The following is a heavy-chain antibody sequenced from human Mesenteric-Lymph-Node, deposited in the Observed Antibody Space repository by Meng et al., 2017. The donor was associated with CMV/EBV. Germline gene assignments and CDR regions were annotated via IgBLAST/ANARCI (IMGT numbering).Heavy chain of an antibody. CDR1: GFTFNNYA. V-gene: IGHV3-74*01. Sequence: GGSLRLSCEASGFTFNNYAMSWVRQAPGKGLVWVSRINSDGSSTSYADSVKGRFTISRDNAKNTLYLQMNSLRAEDTAVYYCAKGGTTVKDYWGQGTLVTVSS. CDR2: INSDGSST. J-gene: IGHJ4*02. CDR3: AKGGTTVKDY. D-gene: IGHD4-17*01.